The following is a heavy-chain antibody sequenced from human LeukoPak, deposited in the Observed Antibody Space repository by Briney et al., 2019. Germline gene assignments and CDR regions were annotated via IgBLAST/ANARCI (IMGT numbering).Heavy chain of an antibody. CDR1: GGLISSYY. CDR2: IYYSGST. J-gene: IGHJ6*02. CDR3: ARAPPSAAGYYYGSCV. Sequence: SETLSLTCTVSGGLISSYYWSWIRQPPGKGLEWIGYIYYSGSTKYNPSLKSRVTISVDTSKNQFSLKLTSVTAADTAEYYCARAPPSAAGYYYGSCVWGQETAVTVSS. D-gene: IGHD6-13*01. V-gene: IGHV4-59*01.